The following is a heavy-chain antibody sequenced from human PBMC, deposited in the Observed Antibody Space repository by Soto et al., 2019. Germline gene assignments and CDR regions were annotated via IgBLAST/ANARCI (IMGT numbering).Heavy chain of an antibody. CDR2: IYYSGST. J-gene: IGHJ5*02. V-gene: IGHV4-39*01. CDR1: GGSISSSSYY. CDR3: ATGDDCSGGSCYSWFDP. D-gene: IGHD2-15*01. Sequence: QLQLQESGPGLVKPSETLSLTCTVSGGSISSSSYYWGWIRQPPGKGLEWIGSIYYSGSTYYNPSLKGRVTISVDTSKNQFSLKLSSVTAADTAVYYCATGDDCSGGSCYSWFDPWGQGTLVTVSS.